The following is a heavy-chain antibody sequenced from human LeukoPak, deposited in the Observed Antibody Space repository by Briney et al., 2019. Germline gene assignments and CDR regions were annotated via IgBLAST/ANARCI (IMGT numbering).Heavy chain of an antibody. CDR3: ARDLTVTDYYYYGMDV. CDR2: ISYDGSNK. CDR1: GFTFSSYA. D-gene: IGHD4-11*01. Sequence: GGFLRLSCAASGFTFSSYAMHWVRQAPGKGLEWVAVISYDGSNKYYADSVKGRFTISRDNSKNTLYLQMNSLRTEDTAVYYCARDLTVTDYYYYGMDVWGQGTTVTVSS. J-gene: IGHJ6*02. V-gene: IGHV3-30-3*01.